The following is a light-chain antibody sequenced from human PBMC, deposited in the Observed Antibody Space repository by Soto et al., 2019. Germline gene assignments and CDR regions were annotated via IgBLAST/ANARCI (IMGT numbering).Light chain of an antibody. CDR2: EGS. Sequence: QSALTQPASVYGSPGQSITISCTGTSSDVGSYNLVSWYQQHPGKAPKLMIYEGSKRPSGVSNRVSGSKSGNTASLTISGLQAEDEADYYCCSYAGSSTGVFGGGTQLTVL. CDR3: CSYAGSSTGV. V-gene: IGLV2-23*01. CDR1: SSDVGSYNL. J-gene: IGLJ3*02.